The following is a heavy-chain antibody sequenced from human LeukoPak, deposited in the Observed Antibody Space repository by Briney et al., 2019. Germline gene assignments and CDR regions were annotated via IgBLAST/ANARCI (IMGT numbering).Heavy chain of an antibody. Sequence: AGGSLRLSCAASGFTFSSSAMNWVRQAPGKGLEWVSAISGSGGSTYYADSVKGRFTISRDNAKNTLYLQMNSLRGEDTAVYYCAREGSLGRNLPFDYWGQGTLVTVSS. V-gene: IGHV3-23*01. CDR1: GFTFSSSA. CDR3: AREGSLGRNLPFDY. D-gene: IGHD3-10*01. CDR2: ISGSGGST. J-gene: IGHJ4*02.